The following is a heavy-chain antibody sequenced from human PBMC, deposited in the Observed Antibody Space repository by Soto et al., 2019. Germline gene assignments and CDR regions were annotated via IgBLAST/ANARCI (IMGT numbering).Heavy chain of an antibody. J-gene: IGHJ6*02. D-gene: IGHD3-22*01. Sequence: KASETLSLTCTVSGGSISSSSYYWGWIRQPPGKGLEWIGSIYYSGSTNYNPSLKSRVTISVDTSKNQFSLKLSSVTAADTAVYYCARTSGYYDSSGYYYLYYYYGMDVWGQGTTVTVSS. CDR3: ARTSGYYDSSGYYYLYYYYGMDV. CDR1: GGSISSSSYY. CDR2: IYYSGST. V-gene: IGHV4-39*07.